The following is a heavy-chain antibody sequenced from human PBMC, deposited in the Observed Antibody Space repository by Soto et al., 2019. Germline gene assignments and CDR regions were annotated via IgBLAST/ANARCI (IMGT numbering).Heavy chain of an antibody. D-gene: IGHD5-18*01. CDR1: GFTFGTYA. J-gene: IGHJ5*02. CDR2: ITGSGGST. Sequence: GGSLRLSCAASGFTFGTYAMNWVRQAPGKGLEWVSGITGSGGSTYYADSVKGRFTISRDNSTNTLYLQMNSQRGDDTAVYYCAKDRSVDTRDWFDPWGQGTLVTVSS. V-gene: IGHV3-23*01. CDR3: AKDRSVDTRDWFDP.